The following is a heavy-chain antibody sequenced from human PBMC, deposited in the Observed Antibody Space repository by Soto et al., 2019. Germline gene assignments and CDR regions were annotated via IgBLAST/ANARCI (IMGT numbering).Heavy chain of an antibody. CDR2: ISGGGGST. Sequence: GGSLRLSCAASGFTFRSYAMSWVRQAPGKGLEWVSAISGGGGSTYYADSVKGRFTISRDNSKNTLYLQMNSLRAEDTAVYYCAKPTYYYDSSGQLLDYWGQGTLVTVSS. V-gene: IGHV3-23*01. J-gene: IGHJ4*02. D-gene: IGHD3-22*01. CDR1: GFTFRSYA. CDR3: AKPTYYYDSSGQLLDY.